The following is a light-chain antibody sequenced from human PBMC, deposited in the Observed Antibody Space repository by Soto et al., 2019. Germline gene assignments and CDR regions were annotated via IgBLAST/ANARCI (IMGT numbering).Light chain of an antibody. CDR2: QDN. CDR3: QVWDSSTVV. CDR1: KLGDKY. V-gene: IGLV3-1*01. J-gene: IGLJ3*02. Sequence: SYELTQPPSVSVSPGQTASITCSGDKLGDKYAWWYQQKPGQSPVLVIYQDNKRPSGTPERFSGSNSGKTATLTISGTQAMDEADYYCQVWDSSTVVFGGGTKLTVL.